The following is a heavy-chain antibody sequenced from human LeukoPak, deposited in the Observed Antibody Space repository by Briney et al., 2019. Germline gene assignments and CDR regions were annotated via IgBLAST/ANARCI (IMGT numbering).Heavy chain of an antibody. J-gene: IGHJ4*02. D-gene: IGHD3-22*01. CDR3: ASPYYYDSSGYSPPGV. CDR1: GYTFTSYD. CDR2: MNPNSGNT. Sequence: ASVKVSCKASGYTFTSYDINWVRQATGQGLEWMGWMNPNSGNTGYAQKFQGRVTMTRNTSISTAYMELSSLRSEDTAVYYCASPYYYDSSGYSPPGVWGQGTLVTVSS. V-gene: IGHV1-8*01.